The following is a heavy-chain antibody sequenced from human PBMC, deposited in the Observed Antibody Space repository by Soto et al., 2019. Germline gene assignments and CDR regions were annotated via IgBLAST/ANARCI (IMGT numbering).Heavy chain of an antibody. CDR3: VKDRDSNSWPSRDV. Sequence: ASVKVTCKTGGYTVIRNGIRWVRQAPGQGLEWMGWISPNSGNTKYAQKLQGRVLMTTDTSTSTAYMELRSLRSDDTAVYYCVKDRDSNSWPSRDVWG. J-gene: IGHJ6*02. CDR2: ISPNSGNT. D-gene: IGHD3-22*01. V-gene: IGHV1-18*01. CDR1: GYTVIRNG.